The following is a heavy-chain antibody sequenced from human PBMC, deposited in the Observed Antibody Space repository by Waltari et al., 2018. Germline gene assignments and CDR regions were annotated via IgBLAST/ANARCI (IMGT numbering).Heavy chain of an antibody. CDR1: GYHFSYYD. J-gene: IGHJ4*02. V-gene: IGHV1-8*02. D-gene: IGHD3-3*01. Sequence: QMQLVQSGAEVKKPGASVKVSCKASGYHFSYYDLNWVRQATGHGLEWMGWINPKSGNTVSAQNFQDRVTITRDPSTSTVYMELSSLRSDDAAVYYCARVHYDFWSGYYIWGQGTLVTVPS. CDR3: ARVHYDFWSGYYI. CDR2: INPKSGNT.